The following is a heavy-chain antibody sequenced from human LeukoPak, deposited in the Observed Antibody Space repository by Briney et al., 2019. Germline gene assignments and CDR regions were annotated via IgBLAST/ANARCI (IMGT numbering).Heavy chain of an antibody. CDR1: RFTYSSYS. J-gene: IGHJ4*02. V-gene: IGHV3-48*04. Sequence: GGSLRLSCAASRFTYSSYSMSWVRQAPGKGLEWVSFISRDGGTIDYADSVKGRFTISRDNAKNSLYLQMSRLRGEDTAVYYCARKAITVTTFDYWGQGTLVTVSS. D-gene: IGHD4-17*01. CDR3: ARKAITVTTFDY. CDR2: ISRDGGTI.